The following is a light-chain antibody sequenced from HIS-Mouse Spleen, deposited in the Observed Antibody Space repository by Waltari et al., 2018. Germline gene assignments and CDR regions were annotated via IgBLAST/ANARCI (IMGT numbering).Light chain of an antibody. Sequence: SYELTQPPSVLVSPGQTARITCSGDALPKKYAYWYQQKSGQAPGLVISVDSKRPSGLPVRFSGSSSGTMATLTISGAQVEDEADYYCYSTDSSGNHRVFGGGTKLTVL. CDR3: YSTDSSGNHRV. CDR1: ALPKKY. V-gene: IGLV3-10*01. J-gene: IGLJ2*01. CDR2: VDS.